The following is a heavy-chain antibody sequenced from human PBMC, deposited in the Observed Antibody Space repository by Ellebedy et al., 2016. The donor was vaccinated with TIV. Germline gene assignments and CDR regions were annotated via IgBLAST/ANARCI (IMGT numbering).Heavy chain of an antibody. CDR2: VNAGDGNT. V-gene: IGHV1-3*01. Sequence: AASVKVSCKASGYTFNSYPIHWARQAPGQSLEWMGWVNAGDGNTRYSQKFQGRVTFARDTSASTAYMELSSLRSEDTAVYYCAKDINSGGNSHYSLDYWGQGTLVSVSS. CDR1: GYTFNSYP. J-gene: IGHJ4*02. CDR3: AKDINSGGNSHYSLDY. D-gene: IGHD4-23*01.